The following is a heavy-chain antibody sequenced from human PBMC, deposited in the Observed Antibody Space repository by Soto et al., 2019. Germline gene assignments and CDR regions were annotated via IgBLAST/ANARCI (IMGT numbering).Heavy chain of an antibody. CDR2: INPNSGGT. Sequence: ASVKVSCKASGYTFTGYYMHWVRQAPGQGLEWMGWINPNSGGTNYAQKFQGWVTMTRDTSISTAYMELSRLRSEDTAVYYCARASPHKWNHRTVRFDPWGQGTLVTV. J-gene: IGHJ5*02. V-gene: IGHV1-2*04. CDR3: ARASPHKWNHRTVRFDP. CDR1: GYTFTGYY. D-gene: IGHD1-20*01.